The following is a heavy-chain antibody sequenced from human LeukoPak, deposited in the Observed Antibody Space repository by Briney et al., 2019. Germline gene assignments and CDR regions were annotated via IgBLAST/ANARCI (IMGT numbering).Heavy chain of an antibody. J-gene: IGHJ5*02. Sequence: ASVTVSCKASGYTFTGYYMHWVRQAPGQGLEWMGWINPSSGGTNYAQKFQGRVTMTRDTSISTAYMELSRLRSDDTAVYYCSRSYSSGRGWFDPWGQGTLVTVSS. CDR3: SRSYSSGRGWFDP. CDR2: INPSSGGT. V-gene: IGHV1-2*02. D-gene: IGHD6-19*01. CDR1: GYTFTGYY.